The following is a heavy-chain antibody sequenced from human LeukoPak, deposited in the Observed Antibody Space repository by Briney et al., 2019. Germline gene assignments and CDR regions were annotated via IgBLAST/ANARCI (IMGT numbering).Heavy chain of an antibody. V-gene: IGHV3-7*01. CDR2: IKQDGGEK. Sequence: GGSLRLSCVGSGFTFSTYWMSWVRQAPGKGLEWVASIKQDGGEKYYVDSVKGRFTISRDNAKNSLYLQMNSLRAEDTAVYYCARGGDIVATINYFDYWGQGTLVTVSS. CDR1: GFTFSTYW. J-gene: IGHJ4*02. D-gene: IGHD5-12*01. CDR3: ARGGDIVATINYFDY.